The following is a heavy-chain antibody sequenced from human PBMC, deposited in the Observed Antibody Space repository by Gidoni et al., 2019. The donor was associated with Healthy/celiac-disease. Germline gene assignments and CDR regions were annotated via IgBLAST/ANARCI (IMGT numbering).Heavy chain of an antibody. CDR1: GGSFSGYY. CDR2: INHSGST. D-gene: IGHD1-26*01. CDR3: ARGITAARRQGSWFDP. J-gene: IGHJ5*02. Sequence: QVQLQQWGAGLLKPSETLSLTCAVYGGSFSGYYWSWIRQPPGKGLEWIGEINHSGSTNYNPSLKGRVTISVDTAKNQFSLKLSSVTAADTAVYYCARGITAARRQGSWFDPWGQGTLVTVSS. V-gene: IGHV4-34*01.